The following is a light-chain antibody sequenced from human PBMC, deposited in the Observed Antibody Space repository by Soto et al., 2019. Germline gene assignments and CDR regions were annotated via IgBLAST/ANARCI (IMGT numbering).Light chain of an antibody. V-gene: IGKV3-11*01. CDR2: GAS. CDR1: QSLSKS. Sequence: EIVMTQSPATLSVSPGERATLSCRAIQSLSKSLVGYQQKPGQAPRLLIDGASNRATGIPARFSGSGSGTDFTLTISSLEPEDFAVYYCQQRSNWPPTWTFGQGTKVDI. J-gene: IGKJ1*01. CDR3: QQRSNWPPTWT.